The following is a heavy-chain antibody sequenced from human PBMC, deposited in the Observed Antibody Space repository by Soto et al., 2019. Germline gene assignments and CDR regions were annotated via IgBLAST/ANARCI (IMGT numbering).Heavy chain of an antibody. CDR1: GFAFNNYG. CDR3: AREDSIIIPAASDF. V-gene: IGHV3-21*01. CDR2: ISKSDYT. Sequence: GGSLRLSCTVSGFAFNNYGINWVRQAPGKGLEWVSSISKSDYTYYSDSVKGRFAISRDNAKSSVSLQMNTLRVEDTAVYYCAREDSIIIPAASDFWGQGTLVTVSS. D-gene: IGHD2-2*01. J-gene: IGHJ4*02.